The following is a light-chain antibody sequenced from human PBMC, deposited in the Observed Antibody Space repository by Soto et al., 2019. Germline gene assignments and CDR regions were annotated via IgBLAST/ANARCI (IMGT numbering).Light chain of an antibody. V-gene: IGLV2-14*01. J-gene: IGLJ2*01. CDR2: EVS. Sequence: QSVLTQPASVSGSPGQSIIISCTGTSSDVGGYNYVSWYQQHPGKAPKLIIYEVSNRPSGVSNRFSGSKSGNTASLTISGLQAEDEADYYCSSYTSSTTLVFGGGTKLTVL. CDR3: SSYTSSTTLV. CDR1: SSDVGGYNY.